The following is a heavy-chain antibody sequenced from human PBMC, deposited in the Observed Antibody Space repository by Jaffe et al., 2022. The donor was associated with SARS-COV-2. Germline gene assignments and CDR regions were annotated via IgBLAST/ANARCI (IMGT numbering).Heavy chain of an antibody. Sequence: QVQLVESGGGVVQPGRSLRLSCAASGFTFSDHAIHWVRQAPGKGLEWVAAISHDGSNKYYADSVQGRFTISRDNSRNTVYLQMDSLRAEDTAVYYCARVSLRGVVRWKFYFDYWGQGTLVTVSS. V-gene: IGHV3-30*04. D-gene: IGHD2-21*01. CDR3: ARVSLRGVVRWKFYFDY. J-gene: IGHJ4*02. CDR2: ISHDGSNK. CDR1: GFTFSDHA.